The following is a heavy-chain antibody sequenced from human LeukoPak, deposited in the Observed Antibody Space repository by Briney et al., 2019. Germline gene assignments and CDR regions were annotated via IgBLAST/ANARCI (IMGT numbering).Heavy chain of an antibody. V-gene: IGHV3-7*01. J-gene: IGHJ4*02. D-gene: IGHD3-3*01. CDR3: ARDARFLNY. CDR1: GFAFSSYW. Sequence: GGSLRLSCAASGFAFSSYWMSWVRQAPGKGLGWVVNIKQDGSEKYNVDSVKGRFTISRDNAKNSLYLQMNSLRAEDTAVYYCARDARFLNYWGQGTLVTVSS. CDR2: IKQDGSEK.